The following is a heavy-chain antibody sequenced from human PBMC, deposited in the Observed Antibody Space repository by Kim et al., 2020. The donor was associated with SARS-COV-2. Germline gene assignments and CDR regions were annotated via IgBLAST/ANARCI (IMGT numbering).Heavy chain of an antibody. D-gene: IGHD3-10*01. J-gene: IGHJ6*02. CDR3: ATRPRGSVYGMDV. Sequence: SETLSLSCTVSGGSISSSSYFCDWIRQPPGKGLEWIGSIHYSGATFYNPSLKSRVTISVDTSKNQFSLKLTSVTAADTAVYYCATRPRGSVYGMDVWGQG. CDR2: IHYSGAT. CDR1: GGSISSSSYF. V-gene: IGHV4-39*01.